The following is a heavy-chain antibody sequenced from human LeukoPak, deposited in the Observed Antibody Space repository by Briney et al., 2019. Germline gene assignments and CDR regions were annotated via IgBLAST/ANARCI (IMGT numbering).Heavy chain of an antibody. CDR1: GYTFTSYY. D-gene: IGHD4-23*01. J-gene: IGHJ5*02. V-gene: IGHV1-46*01. Sequence: ASLKLSCNASGYTFTSYYMHWVRQAPAQGLEWMGIINPSGGSTSYAQKFQGRVTMTRDTSTSTVYMELSSLRSEDTAVYYCARDSLRYGGNNWFDPWGQGTLVTVSS. CDR2: INPSGGST. CDR3: ARDSLRYGGNNWFDP.